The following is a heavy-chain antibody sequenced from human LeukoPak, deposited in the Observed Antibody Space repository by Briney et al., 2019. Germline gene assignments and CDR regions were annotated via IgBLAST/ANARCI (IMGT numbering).Heavy chain of an antibody. CDR3: TRSPPPGATAYGVVDL. D-gene: IGHD3-3*01. Sequence: PSETLSLTCAVYGGSFSASYWSWIRHPPNKGLEWIGEINHSGSTNYNPSLKSRVTISIETSKNQFSLKLRSVTAADTAVYYCTRSPPPGATAYGVVDLWGQGTLVTVSS. CDR2: INHSGST. V-gene: IGHV4-34*01. J-gene: IGHJ4*02. CDR1: GGSFSASY.